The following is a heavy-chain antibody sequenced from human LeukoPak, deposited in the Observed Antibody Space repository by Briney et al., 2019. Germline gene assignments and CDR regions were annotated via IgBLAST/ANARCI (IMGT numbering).Heavy chain of an antibody. Sequence: SETLSLTCTVSGGSISSYYWSWIRQPPGKGLQWIGYIYYSGSTNYNPSLKSRATISVDTSKNQFSLKLSSVTAADTAVYYCARGAVIAAADEYYYGMDVWGQGTTVTVSS. V-gene: IGHV4-59*01. CDR1: GGSISSYY. J-gene: IGHJ6*02. CDR3: ARGAVIAAADEYYYGMDV. CDR2: IYYSGST. D-gene: IGHD6-13*01.